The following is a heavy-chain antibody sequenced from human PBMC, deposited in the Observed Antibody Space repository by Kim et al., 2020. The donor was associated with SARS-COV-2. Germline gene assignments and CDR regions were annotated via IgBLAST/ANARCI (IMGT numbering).Heavy chain of an antibody. CDR1: GFTFSDYY. D-gene: IGHD2-2*02. CDR3: ARVSCSSTSCYKGGHAFDI. CDR2: ISSSSSYT. V-gene: IGHV3-11*06. Sequence: GGSLRLSCAASGFTFSDYYMSWIRQAPGKGLEWVSYISSSSSYTNYADSVKGRFTISRDNAKNSLYLQMNSLRAEDTAVYYCARVSCSSTSCYKGGHAFDIWGQGTMVTVSS. J-gene: IGHJ3*02.